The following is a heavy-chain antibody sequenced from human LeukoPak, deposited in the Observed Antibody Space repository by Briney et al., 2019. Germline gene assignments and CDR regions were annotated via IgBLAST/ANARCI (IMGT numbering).Heavy chain of an antibody. CDR1: GGSFSGYY. CDR3: ARGWRRIVRATHFDY. D-gene: IGHD1-26*01. Sequence: SETLSLTCAVYGGSFSGYYWSWIRQPPGKGLEWIGEINHSGSTNYNPSLKSRVTISVDTSKNQFSLKLSSVTAADTAVYYCARGWRRIVRATHFDYWGQGTLVTVSS. V-gene: IGHV4-34*01. CDR2: INHSGST. J-gene: IGHJ4*02.